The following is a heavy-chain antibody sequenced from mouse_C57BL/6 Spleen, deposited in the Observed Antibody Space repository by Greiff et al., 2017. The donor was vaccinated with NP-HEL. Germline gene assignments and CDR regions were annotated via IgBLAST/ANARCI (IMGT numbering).Heavy chain of an antibody. Sequence: VQLQQSGAELARPGASVKLSCKASGYTFTSYGISWVKQRTGQGLEWIGEIYPRSGNTYYNEKFKGKATLTADKSSSTAYMELRSLTSEDSAVYFCARGVVEKPWFAYWGQGTLVTVSA. CDR2: IYPRSGNT. CDR3: ARGVVEKPWFAY. J-gene: IGHJ3*01. V-gene: IGHV1-81*01. CDR1: GYTFTSYG. D-gene: IGHD1-1*01.